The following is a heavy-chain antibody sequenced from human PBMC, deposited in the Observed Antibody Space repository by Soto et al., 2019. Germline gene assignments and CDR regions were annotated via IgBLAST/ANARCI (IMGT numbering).Heavy chain of an antibody. CDR3: ARQSGYSYGEFFDY. CDR2: FYYSGST. Sequence: ETLSLTCTVSGGSISSSSYYWGWIRQPPGKGLEWIGTFYYSGSTYYNPSLKSRVTISVDTSKNQFSLKLSSVTAADTAVYYCARQSGYSYGEFFDYWGQGTLVTVSS. CDR1: GGSISSSSYY. D-gene: IGHD5-18*01. V-gene: IGHV4-39*01. J-gene: IGHJ4*02.